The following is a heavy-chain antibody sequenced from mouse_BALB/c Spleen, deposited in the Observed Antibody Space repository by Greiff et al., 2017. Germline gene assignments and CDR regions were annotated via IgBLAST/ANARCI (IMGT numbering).Heavy chain of an antibody. D-gene: IGHD3-2*01. V-gene: IGHV7-3*02. CDR1: GFTFTDYY. CDR3: AREDSSGYDAMDY. J-gene: IGHJ4*01. Sequence: EVKLVESGGGLVQPGGSLRLSCATSGFTFTDYYMSWVRQPPGKALEWLGFIRNKANGYTTEYSASVKGRFTISRDNSQSILYLQMNTLRAEDSATYYCAREDSSGYDAMDYWGQGTSVTVSS. CDR2: IRNKANGYTT.